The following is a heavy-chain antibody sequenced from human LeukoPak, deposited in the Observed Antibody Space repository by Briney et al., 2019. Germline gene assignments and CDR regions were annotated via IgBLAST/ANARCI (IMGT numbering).Heavy chain of an antibody. CDR2: ISYDGSNK. D-gene: IGHD6-19*01. CDR1: GFTFSTYA. V-gene: IGHV3-30*04. CDR3: AKSTSGWSELEY. J-gene: IGHJ4*02. Sequence: GGSLRLSCAASGFTFSTYAMHWVRQAPGKGLEWVAVISYDGSNKYYADSVKGRFTISRDNSKNTLFLQMNSLRAEDTALYYCAKSTSGWSELEYWGQGTLVTVSS.